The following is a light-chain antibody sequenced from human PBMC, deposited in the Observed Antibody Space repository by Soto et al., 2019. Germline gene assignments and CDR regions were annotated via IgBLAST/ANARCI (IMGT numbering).Light chain of an antibody. Sequence: QSALTQPASVSGSPGQSITISCTGTSSDIGAYNYVSWYQQHPGKAPKLIVYDVSNRPSGVSNRFSGSKSGNTASLSISGLQAEDDADYYCSSYTSSSTPYVFGSGTKLTVL. CDR3: SSYTSSSTPYV. CDR2: DVS. V-gene: IGLV2-14*01. CDR1: SSDIGAYNY. J-gene: IGLJ1*01.